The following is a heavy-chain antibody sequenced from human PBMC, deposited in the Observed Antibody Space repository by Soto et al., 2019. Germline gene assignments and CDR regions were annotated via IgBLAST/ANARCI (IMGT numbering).Heavy chain of an antibody. J-gene: IGHJ4*02. CDR3: ARALNYYGSGTSTVAFDS. CDR2: IYHSGST. CDR1: GGPNSSSHW. Sequence: TSETLPLTCADSGGPNSSSHWWSWVPQPPGKGLEWIGEIYHSGSTNYNPSLKSRVTISVDKSKNQFSLKLSSVTAADTAVYYCARALNYYGSGTSTVAFDSWGQGTLVTVS. D-gene: IGHD3-10*01. V-gene: IGHV4-4*02.